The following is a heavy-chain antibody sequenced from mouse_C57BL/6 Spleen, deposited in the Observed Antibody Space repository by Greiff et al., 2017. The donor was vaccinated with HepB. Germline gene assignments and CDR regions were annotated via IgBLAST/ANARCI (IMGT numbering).Heavy chain of an antibody. Sequence: QVQLQQSGAELVKPGASVKMSCKASGYTFTSYWITWVKQRPGQGLEWIGDIYPGSGSTNYNEKFKSKATLTVDTSSSTAYMQLSSLTSEDSAVYYCAMDDGSYFDCWGQGTTLTVSS. J-gene: IGHJ2*01. CDR2: IYPGSGST. CDR1: GYTFTSYW. V-gene: IGHV1-55*01. CDR3: AMDDGSYFDC. D-gene: IGHD2-3*01.